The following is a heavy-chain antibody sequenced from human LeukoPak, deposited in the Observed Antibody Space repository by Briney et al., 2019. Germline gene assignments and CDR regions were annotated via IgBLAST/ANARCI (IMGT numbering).Heavy chain of an antibody. V-gene: IGHV3-9*01. Sequence: GGSLRLSCAASGFTFDDYAMHWVRQAPGKGLEWVSGISWNSGSIGYADSVKGRFTISRDNAKNSLYLQMNSLRAEDTALYYCAKDMMGTYGSGSYRSAGIYGMDVWGQGTTVTVSS. CDR3: AKDMMGTYGSGSYRSAGIYGMDV. CDR2: ISWNSGSI. CDR1: GFTFDDYA. D-gene: IGHD3-10*01. J-gene: IGHJ6*02.